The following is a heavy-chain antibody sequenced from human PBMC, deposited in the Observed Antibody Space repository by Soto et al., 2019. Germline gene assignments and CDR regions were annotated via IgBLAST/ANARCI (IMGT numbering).Heavy chain of an antibody. CDR3: ASVNDVSDYDFWSGYYGLAWFDP. D-gene: IGHD3-3*01. CDR2: IYHSGST. J-gene: IGHJ5*02. Sequence: QVQLQESGPGLVKPSGTLSLTCAVSGGSISSSNWRSWVRQPPGKGLEWIGEIYHSGSTNYNPSLKSRVTISVDKSKNQFSLKLSSVTAADTAVYYCASVNDVSDYDFWSGYYGLAWFDPWGQGTLVTVSS. CDR1: GGSISSSNW. V-gene: IGHV4-4*02.